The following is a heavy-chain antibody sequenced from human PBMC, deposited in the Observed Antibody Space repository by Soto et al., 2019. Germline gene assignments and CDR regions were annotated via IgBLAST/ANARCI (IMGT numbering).Heavy chain of an antibody. CDR1: GGSFSGYY. V-gene: IGHV4-34*01. CDR2: INHSGST. J-gene: IGHJ4*02. CDR3: ARVDYGDYDGSDYYFDY. D-gene: IGHD4-17*01. Sequence: SETLSHTCAVYGGSFSGYYWIWIRQPPGKGLEWIGEINHSGSTNYNPSLKSRVTISVDTSKNQFSLKLSSVTAADTAVYYCARVDYGDYDGSDYYFDYWGQGTLVTVSS.